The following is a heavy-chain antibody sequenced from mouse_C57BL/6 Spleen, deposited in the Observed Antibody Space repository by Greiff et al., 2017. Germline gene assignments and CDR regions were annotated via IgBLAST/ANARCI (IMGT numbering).Heavy chain of an antibody. Sequence: QVQLQQPGAELVKPGASVKMSCKASGYTFTSYWITWVKQRPGQGLEWIGDIYPGSGSTNYNEKFKSKATLTVDKSSSTAYMQLSSLTSEDSAVYYCAREGYRENAMDYWGQGTSVTVSS. CDR3: AREGYRENAMDY. CDR2: IYPGSGST. J-gene: IGHJ4*01. V-gene: IGHV1-55*01. D-gene: IGHD2-14*01. CDR1: GYTFTSYW.